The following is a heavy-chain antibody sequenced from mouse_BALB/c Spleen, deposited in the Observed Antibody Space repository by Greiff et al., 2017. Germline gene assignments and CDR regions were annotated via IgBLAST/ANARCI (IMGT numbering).Heavy chain of an antibody. CDR2: ISSGGSYN. J-gene: IGHJ1*01. Sequence: EVKVVESGGDLVKPGGSLKLSCAASGFTFSSYTMSWVRQTPEKRLEWVATISSGGSYNYYPDSVKGRFTISRDNAKNTLYLQMSSLTSEDTAMYYCTSDGTTVVAPDVWGAGTTVTVSS. V-gene: IGHV5-6-4*01. CDR1: GFTFSSYT. CDR3: TSDGTTVVAPDV. D-gene: IGHD1-1*01.